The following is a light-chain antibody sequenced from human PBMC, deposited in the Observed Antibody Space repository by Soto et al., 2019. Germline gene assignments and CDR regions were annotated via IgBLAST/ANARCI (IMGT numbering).Light chain of an antibody. Sequence: DIQMTQSPSSLSASVGDRVTITCRASQSISSYLNWYQQKPGKAPKLLIYAASSMQSAVPSRFSGSGSGTDFTLTISSLQPEDFANYYCQQSYSTLVTFGQGTRLEIK. J-gene: IGKJ5*01. CDR2: AAS. CDR3: QQSYSTLVT. CDR1: QSISSY. V-gene: IGKV1-39*01.